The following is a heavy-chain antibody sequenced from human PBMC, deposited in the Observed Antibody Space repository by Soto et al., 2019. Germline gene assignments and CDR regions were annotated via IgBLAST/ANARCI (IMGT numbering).Heavy chain of an antibody. CDR3: ARALGEEWELSYSYSGMDV. CDR1: GFTFSSYW. CDR2: IKQDGSEK. V-gene: IGHV3-7*05. J-gene: IGHJ6*02. Sequence: GGSLRLSCAASGFTFSSYWMSWVRQAPGKGLEWVANIKQDGSEKYYVDSVKGRFTISRDNAKNSLYLHMNSLRAEDTAGSYCARALGEEWELSYSYSGMDVWGQGTTVTVSS. D-gene: IGHD1-26*01.